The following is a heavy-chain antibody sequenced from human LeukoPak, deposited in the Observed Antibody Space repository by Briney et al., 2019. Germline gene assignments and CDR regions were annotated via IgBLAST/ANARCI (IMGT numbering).Heavy chain of an antibody. CDR3: ANDRYWGGAY. D-gene: IGHD2-21*01. CDR2: ISSSGSTI. CDR1: GFTFSDYY. V-gene: IGHV3-11*04. Sequence: GGSLRLSCAASGFTFSDYYMSWIRQAPGKGLEWVSYISSSGSTIYYADSVKGRFTISRDNSKNTLYLLMNSLRTDDTAVYYCANDRYWGGAYWGQGTLVTVSS. J-gene: IGHJ4*02.